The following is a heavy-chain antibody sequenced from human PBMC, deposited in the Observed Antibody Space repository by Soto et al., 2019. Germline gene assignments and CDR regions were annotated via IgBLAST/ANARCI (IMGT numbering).Heavy chain of an antibody. J-gene: IGHJ6*02. CDR2: ISAAGDP. Sequence: EVQLVESGGGLVQPGGSLRLSCEASGFTFRNYDMHWVRQGTGKGLEWVSGISAAGDPDYADSVEGRFTISRDNAQNSFFLQMNSLRVGDTAVYYCARTDREFYGLDVWGQGTTVIVSS. V-gene: IGHV3-13*05. CDR3: ARTDREFYGLDV. CDR1: GFTFRNYD.